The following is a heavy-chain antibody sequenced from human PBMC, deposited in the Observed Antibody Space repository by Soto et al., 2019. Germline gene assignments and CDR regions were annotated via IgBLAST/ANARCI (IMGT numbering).Heavy chain of an antibody. CDR2: IKQDGSEK. CDR3: ASPYWYCSSTSCPRGDFQH. J-gene: IGHJ1*01. V-gene: IGHV3-7*01. CDR1: GLTFSSYW. Sequence: EVQLVESGGGLVQPGGSLRLSCAASGLTFSSYWMSWVRQAPGKGLEWVANIKQDGSEKYYVDSVKGRFTISRDNAKNSLYLQMNSLRAEDTAVYYCASPYWYCSSTSCPRGDFQHWGQGTLVTVSS. D-gene: IGHD2-2*01.